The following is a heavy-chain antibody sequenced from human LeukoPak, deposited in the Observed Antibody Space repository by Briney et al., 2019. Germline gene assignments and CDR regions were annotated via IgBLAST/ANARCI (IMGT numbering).Heavy chain of an antibody. V-gene: IGHV3-48*03. Sequence: GGSLRLSCGASGFTFSSYEMNWVRQAPGKGLEWVSYISSSGSTIYYADSVKGRFTISRDNARNSLYLQMNSLRAEDTAVYYCARVPRVAAMVPFDYWGQGTLVIVSS. CDR2: ISSSGSTI. J-gene: IGHJ4*02. CDR3: ARVPRVAAMVPFDY. CDR1: GFTFSSYE. D-gene: IGHD2-15*01.